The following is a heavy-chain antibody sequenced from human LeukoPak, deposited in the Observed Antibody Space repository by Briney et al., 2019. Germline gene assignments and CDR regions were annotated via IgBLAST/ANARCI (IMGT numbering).Heavy chain of an antibody. D-gene: IGHD3-10*01. Sequence: ASVKVSCKAPGYTFTSYGISWVRQAPGQGLEWMGWISAHTGTTNYAQKFQGRVTMTTDTSTSTAYMELRSLRSDDTAVYYCARMARIWFGESWYNWFDPWGQGTLVTVSS. J-gene: IGHJ5*02. V-gene: IGHV1-18*01. CDR3: ARMARIWFGESWYNWFDP. CDR2: ISAHTGTT. CDR1: GYTFTSYG.